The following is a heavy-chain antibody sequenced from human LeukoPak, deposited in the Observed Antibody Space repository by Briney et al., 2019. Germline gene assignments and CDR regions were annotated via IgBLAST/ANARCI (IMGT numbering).Heavy chain of an antibody. CDR1: SGSLSSGSYY. D-gene: IGHD2-15*01. V-gene: IGHV4-61*02. CDR2: IYTSGST. J-gene: IGHJ4*02. Sequence: SETLSLTCTVSSGSLSSGSYYWSWIRQPAGKGLEWIGRIYTSGSTNYNPSLKSRVTISVDTSKNQFSLKLSSVTAADTAVYYCARGSYCSGGSCYYFDYWGQGTLVTVSS. CDR3: ARGSYCSGGSCYYFDY.